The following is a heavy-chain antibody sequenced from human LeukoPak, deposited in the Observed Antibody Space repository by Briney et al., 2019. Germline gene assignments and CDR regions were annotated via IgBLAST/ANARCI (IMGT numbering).Heavy chain of an antibody. CDR3: GKVNNYDDY. J-gene: IGHJ4*02. CDR1: GFTFNIFG. V-gene: IGHV3-30*18. Sequence: PGGSLRLSCAASGFTFNIFGIHWVRQAPGKGLEWVAAISPDGNKEYYTESVKGRFTVSRDNSKNMIYLQMNSLRGEDSAVYYCGKVNNYDDYWGQGTLVTVSS. D-gene: IGHD1/OR15-1a*01. CDR2: ISPDGNKE.